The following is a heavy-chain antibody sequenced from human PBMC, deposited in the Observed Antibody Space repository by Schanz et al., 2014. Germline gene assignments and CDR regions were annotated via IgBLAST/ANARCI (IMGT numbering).Heavy chain of an antibody. Sequence: EVQLVESGGGLVQPGGSLRLSCAASGFTFSSYAMSWVRQAPGKGLEWVSAINTGVNTYYADSVKGRFTISRDNSKNTLYLQMNSLRPEDTAVYYCARGGFFDSTSFDSWGQGTLVTVSS. V-gene: IGHV3-23*04. CDR1: GFTFSSYA. CDR3: ARGGFFDSTSFDS. J-gene: IGHJ4*02. D-gene: IGHD2-2*01. CDR2: INTGVNT.